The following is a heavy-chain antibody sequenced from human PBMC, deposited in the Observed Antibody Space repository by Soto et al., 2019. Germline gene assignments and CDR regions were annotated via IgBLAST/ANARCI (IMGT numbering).Heavy chain of an antibody. CDR2: ISSSSTYR. Sequence: QVQLVESGGGLVKPGGSLRLSCAASGFTFSDYYMTWIRQAPGKGLEWVSFISSSSTYRNYADSVKGRFTISRDNAKNSVYLQMNSLRAEDTAVYYCARDPGTHFTSWLDYWGQGTLVTVSS. J-gene: IGHJ4*02. V-gene: IGHV3-11*05. CDR1: GFTFSDYY. D-gene: IGHD2-2*01. CDR3: ARDPGTHFTSWLDY.